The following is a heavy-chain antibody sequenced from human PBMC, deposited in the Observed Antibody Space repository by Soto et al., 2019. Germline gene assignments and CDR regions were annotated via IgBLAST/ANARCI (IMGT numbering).Heavy chain of an antibody. CDR3: ARVKWDLRLNRPNACDI. Sequence: QVQLVQSGVEVRKPGSSVKVSCKASGYTFSSYGFSRERQASGQGLEWMGGIITLFGSTHYAQKLRGRVTITDDKSTATAYVYLISLRYDDTALYGCARVKWDLRLNRPNACDIWGQGTLVTVSS. J-gene: IGHJ3*02. V-gene: IGHV1-69*06. CDR1: GYTFSSYG. CDR2: IITLFGST. D-gene: IGHD1-26*01.